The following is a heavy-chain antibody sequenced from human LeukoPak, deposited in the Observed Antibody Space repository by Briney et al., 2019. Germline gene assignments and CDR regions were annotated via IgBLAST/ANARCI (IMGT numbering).Heavy chain of an antibody. V-gene: IGHV1-69*13. CDR2: IIPIFGTA. D-gene: IGHD3-3*01. Sequence: SVKVSCKASGGTFSSYAISWVRQAPGQGLEWMGGIIPIFGTANYAQKFQGRVTITADESTSTAYMELSSLRSEDTAVYYCARDQSGGGIRFLEWSQEVWFDPWGQGTLVTVSS. CDR1: GGTFSSYA. J-gene: IGHJ5*02. CDR3: ARDQSGGGIRFLEWSQEVWFDP.